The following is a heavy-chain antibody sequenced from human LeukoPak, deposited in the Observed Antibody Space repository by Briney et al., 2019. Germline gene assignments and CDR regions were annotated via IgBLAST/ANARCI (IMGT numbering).Heavy chain of an antibody. CDR1: GFTFSNAW. V-gene: IGHV3-15*01. J-gene: IGHJ4*02. CDR3: TTDGFLSFDY. CDR2: IKSNTDGGTT. D-gene: IGHD2/OR15-2a*01. Sequence: GGSLRLSCAASGFTFSNAWMSWVRQAPGKGLEWVGRIKSNTDGGTTDYAAPVKGRFTISRDDSKNTLYLQMNSLKTEDTAVYYCTTDGFLSFDYWGQGTLVTVSS.